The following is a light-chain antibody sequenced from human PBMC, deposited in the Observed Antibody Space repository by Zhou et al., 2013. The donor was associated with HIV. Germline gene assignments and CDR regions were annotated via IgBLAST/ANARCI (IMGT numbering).Light chain of an antibody. Sequence: ETVLTQSPGTLSLSPGERATLSCRASQSVSNNFLAWYQQKPGQAPRLLIYGASSRVTGIPDRFSGSGSGTDFTLTISSLEPEDFALYYCQQYGSSPSITFGQGHDW. V-gene: IGKV3-20*01. CDR1: QSVSNNF. CDR3: QQYGSSPSIT. J-gene: IGKJ5*01. CDR2: GAS.